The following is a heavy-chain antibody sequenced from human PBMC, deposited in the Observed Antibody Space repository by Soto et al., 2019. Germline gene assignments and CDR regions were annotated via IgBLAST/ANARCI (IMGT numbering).Heavy chain of an antibody. CDR3: ARSSGWLDY. Sequence: LPLTCAISGDSVSSNSAAWNWIRQSPSRGLEWLGRTYYRSKWYNDYAVSIKSRITINRDTSKNQFSLELDSVSPEDTAVYYCARSSGWLDYWGQGTLVTVSS. CDR2: TYYRSKWYN. V-gene: IGHV6-1*01. D-gene: IGHD6-19*01. CDR1: GDSVSSNSAA. J-gene: IGHJ4*02.